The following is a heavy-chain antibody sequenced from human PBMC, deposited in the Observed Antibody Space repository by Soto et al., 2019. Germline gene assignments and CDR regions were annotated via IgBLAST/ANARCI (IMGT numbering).Heavy chain of an antibody. J-gene: IGHJ4*02. Sequence: EVQLVESGGGLVQPGGSLRLSCAASGFTFSTYWMHWVRQAPGEGLVWVSRMDSGGTTINYADAVKGRFTISRDNAKNTLYLQMDSLRAEDTAVSYCATAGYYRFDFWGQGTLVTVSS. D-gene: IGHD3-10*01. CDR3: ATAGYYRFDF. CDR2: MDSGGTTI. CDR1: GFTFSTYW. V-gene: IGHV3-74*01.